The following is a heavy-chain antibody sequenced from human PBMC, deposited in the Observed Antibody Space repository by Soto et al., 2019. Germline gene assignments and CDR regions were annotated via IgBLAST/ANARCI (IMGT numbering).Heavy chain of an antibody. CDR2: INPNSGGT. Sequence: ASVKVSCKASGYTFTSYGISWVRQAPGQGLEWMGWINPNSGGTNYAQKFQGWVTMTRDTSISTAYMELSRLRSDDTAVYYCARETQDDAFDIWGQGTMVTVSS. CDR1: GYTFTSYG. J-gene: IGHJ3*02. CDR3: ARETQDDAFDI. V-gene: IGHV1-2*04.